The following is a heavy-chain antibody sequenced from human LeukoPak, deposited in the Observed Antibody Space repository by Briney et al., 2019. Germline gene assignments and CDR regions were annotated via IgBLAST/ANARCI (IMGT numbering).Heavy chain of an antibody. J-gene: IGHJ6*04. Sequence: PGGSLRLSCAASGFTFSSYSMNWVRQAPGKGLEWVSSISSSSSYIYYAASVKGRFTISRDNAKNSLYLQMNSLRAEDTAVYYCASRITMVRGVIKVSYYYYGMGVWGKGTTVTVSS. CDR1: GFTFSSYS. CDR2: ISSSSSYI. V-gene: IGHV3-21*01. D-gene: IGHD3-10*01. CDR3: ASRITMVRGVIKVSYYYYGMGV.